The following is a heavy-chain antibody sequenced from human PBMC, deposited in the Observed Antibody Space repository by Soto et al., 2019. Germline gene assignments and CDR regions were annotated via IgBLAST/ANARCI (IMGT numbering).Heavy chain of an antibody. D-gene: IGHD2-21*01. Sequence: EVQLLESGGGTVLPGGSLRVSCAASGFTFRNFVMSWVRQAPGKGLEWVSAIRATGGETFYADSVKGRFTISGDNSKNTLFLQMNSLRDEDTALYFCAQDRGWGVVSPSHDYWGQGTLVTVSS. CDR2: IRATGGET. CDR1: GFTFRNFV. CDR3: AQDRGWGVVSPSHDY. V-gene: IGHV3-23*01. J-gene: IGHJ4*02.